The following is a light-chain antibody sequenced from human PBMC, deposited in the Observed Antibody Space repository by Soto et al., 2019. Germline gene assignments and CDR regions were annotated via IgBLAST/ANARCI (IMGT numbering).Light chain of an antibody. Sequence: EIVLTQSPGTLSLSPGERATLSCRASQSVSSSYLAWYQQKPGQAPRLLIYGASSRATGIPDRFSGSGSGTDFPLNISRIGAEDFAVYFCQPYWRSMWTFGQGTKVEIK. CDR1: QSVSSSY. V-gene: IGKV3-20*01. CDR3: QPYWRSMWT. J-gene: IGKJ1*01. CDR2: GAS.